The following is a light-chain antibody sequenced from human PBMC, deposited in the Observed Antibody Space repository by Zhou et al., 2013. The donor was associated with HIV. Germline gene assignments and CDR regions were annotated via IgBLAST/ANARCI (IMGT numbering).Light chain of an antibody. CDR2: KAS. V-gene: IGKV1-5*03. Sequence: DIQMTQSPSTLSASVGDRVTITCRASQSISTWLAWYQQKPGKEPKLLIYKASSLESGVPSRFSGSGSGTEFTLTINSLQPDDFATYYCQQYNSYSFGQGTKVEVK. CDR1: QSISTW. CDR3: QQYNSYS. J-gene: IGKJ1*01.